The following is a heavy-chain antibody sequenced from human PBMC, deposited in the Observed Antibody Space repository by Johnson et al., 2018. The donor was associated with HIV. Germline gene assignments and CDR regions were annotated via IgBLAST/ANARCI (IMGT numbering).Heavy chain of an antibody. J-gene: IGHJ3*02. D-gene: IGHD6-6*01. V-gene: IGHV3-20*04. CDR1: GFTFSDYY. Sequence: VQLVESGGGVVQPGGSLRLSCAASGFTFSDYYMSWVRQAPGKGLEWVPGINWNGGSTGYADSVKGRFPISRDNSKNSLYLQMNSLRAEDTAVYYCASCEYSSPRGAFDIWGQGTMVTVSS. CDR2: INWNGGST. CDR3: ASCEYSSPRGAFDI.